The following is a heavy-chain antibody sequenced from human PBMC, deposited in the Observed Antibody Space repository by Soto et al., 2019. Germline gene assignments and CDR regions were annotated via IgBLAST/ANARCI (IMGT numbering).Heavy chain of an antibody. J-gene: IGHJ4*01. D-gene: IGHD5-12*01. V-gene: IGHV1-8*02. CDR2: MNPNSGST. CDR3: ATARGYVPVIDY. CDR1: GYTFTSFD. Sequence: ASVKVSCKASGYTFTSFDINWVRQATGQGLECMGWMNPNSGSTGSAKKFQGRVAMNRATTINTAYGELSSLRSDDTAVYYRATARGYVPVIDYWG.